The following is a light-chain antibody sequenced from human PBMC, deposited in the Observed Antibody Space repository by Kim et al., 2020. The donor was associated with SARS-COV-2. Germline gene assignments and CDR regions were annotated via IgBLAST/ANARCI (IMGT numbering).Light chain of an antibody. V-gene: IGKV3-15*01. Sequence: VRPGERATLSCRASQSVSSNLAWYQQTPGQAPRLLIYGASTRATGIPARFSGSGSGTEFTLTISSLQSEGFAVYYCQQYNNRPRTFGQGTKVDIK. CDR3: QQYNNRPRT. J-gene: IGKJ1*01. CDR1: QSVSSN. CDR2: GAS.